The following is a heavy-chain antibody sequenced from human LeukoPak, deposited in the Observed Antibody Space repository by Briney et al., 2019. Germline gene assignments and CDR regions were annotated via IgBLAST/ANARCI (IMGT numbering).Heavy chain of an antibody. J-gene: IGHJ4*02. V-gene: IGHV4-59*01. CDR3: ARANHMYYDSSGYPRYFDY. CDR1: GSSISSYY. D-gene: IGHD3-22*01. Sequence: SETLSLTCTVSGSSISSYYWSWIRQPPGKGLEWIGYIYYSGSTNYNPSLKSRVTISVDTSKNQFSLKLSSVTAADTAVYYCARANHMYYDSSGYPRYFDYWGQGTLVTVSS. CDR2: IYYSGST.